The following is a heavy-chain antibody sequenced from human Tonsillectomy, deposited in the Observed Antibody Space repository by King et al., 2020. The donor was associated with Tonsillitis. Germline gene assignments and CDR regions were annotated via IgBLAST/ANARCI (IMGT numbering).Heavy chain of an antibody. CDR1: GFAIRTYD. J-gene: IGHJ3*01. Sequence: VQLVESGGGVVQPGRSLRLSCAASGFAIRTYDMHWVRQAPGKELEWLGVISNGGVKEYYADSVRGRFTIFRDSSKNAVFLQMDVLRVEDTAIYFCAREGHGPKYNTFECWGRGTQVIVSS. V-gene: IGHV3-30-3*01. D-gene: IGHD1-14*01. CDR2: ISNGGVKE. CDR3: AREGHGPKYNTFEC.